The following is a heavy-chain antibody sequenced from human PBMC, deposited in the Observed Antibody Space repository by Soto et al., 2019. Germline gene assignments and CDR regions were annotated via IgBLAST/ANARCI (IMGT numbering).Heavy chain of an antibody. Sequence: PSETLSLTCAVYGGSFSGYYWSWIRQPPGKGLEWIGYIYYSGSTNYNPSLKSRVTISVDTSKNQFSLKLSSVTAADTAVYYCAREGDGYKHWGQGTLVPVSS. CDR2: IYYSGST. J-gene: IGHJ1*01. CDR1: GGSFSGYY. D-gene: IGHD5-12*01. CDR3: AREGDGYKH. V-gene: IGHV4-59*01.